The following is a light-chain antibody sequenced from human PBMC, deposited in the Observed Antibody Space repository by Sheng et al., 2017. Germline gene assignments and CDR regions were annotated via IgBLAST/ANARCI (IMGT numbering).Light chain of an antibody. CDR1: KLGDKY. V-gene: IGLV3-1*01. CDR2: QGS. CDR3: QAWDSSTAV. J-gene: IGLJ2*01. Sequence: SYELTQPPSVSVSPGQTASITCSGDKLGDKYACWYQQKPGQPPVLVIYQGSKRPSGIPERFSGSNSGNTATLTISGTQAMDEADYYCQAWDSSTAVFGGGTKLTVL.